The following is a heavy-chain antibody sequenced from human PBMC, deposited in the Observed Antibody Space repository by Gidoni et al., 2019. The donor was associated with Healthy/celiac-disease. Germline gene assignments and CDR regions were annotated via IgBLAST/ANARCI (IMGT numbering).Heavy chain of an antibody. Sequence: EVQLLESGGGLVQPGGSLRLSCAASGFAFSSYAMSWVRQAPGKGLEWVSAISGSGGRTYYADSVKGRFTISRDNSKNTLYLQMNSLRAEDTAVYYCAKDCGHRYSYGPFDYWGQGTLVTVSS. D-gene: IGHD5-18*01. J-gene: IGHJ4*02. CDR2: ISGSGGRT. CDR1: GFAFSSYA. CDR3: AKDCGHRYSYGPFDY. V-gene: IGHV3-23*01.